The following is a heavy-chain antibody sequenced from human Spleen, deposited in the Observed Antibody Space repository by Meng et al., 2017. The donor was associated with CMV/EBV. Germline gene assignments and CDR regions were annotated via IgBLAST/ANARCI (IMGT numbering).Heavy chain of an antibody. J-gene: IGHJ6*02. Sequence: ASVKVSCKASGYTFSDYYIHWVRQAPGQGLEWMGWINPNSGGTTYAQKFQGRVTMTSDTSISTAYMELSRLRSDDTAVYYCARACGSDYVYDCYYYYGMDVWGQGTTVTVSS. V-gene: IGHV1-2*02. CDR1: GYTFSDYY. D-gene: IGHD4-17*01. CDR2: INPNSGGT. CDR3: ARACGSDYVYDCYYYYGMDV.